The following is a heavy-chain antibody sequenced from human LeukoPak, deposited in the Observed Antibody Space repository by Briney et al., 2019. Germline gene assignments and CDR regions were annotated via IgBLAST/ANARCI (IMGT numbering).Heavy chain of an antibody. CDR3: ARGGHGHTQNDY. D-gene: IGHD5-24*01. Sequence: GASVKVSCKASGYRFTDYHMHWVRQAPGQGLEWMGWINPNTGGTNYAQSFQGRVTMTRDTSITTSYMELSNLLFDDTALYYCARGGHGHTQNDYWGQRTLVTVSS. J-gene: IGHJ4*02. CDR1: GYRFTDYH. V-gene: IGHV1-2*02. CDR2: INPNTGGT.